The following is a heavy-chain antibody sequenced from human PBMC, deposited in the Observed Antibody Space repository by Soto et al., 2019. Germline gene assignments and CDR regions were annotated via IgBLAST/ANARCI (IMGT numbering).Heavy chain of an antibody. CDR2: INPNSGGT. D-gene: IGHD2-2*01. V-gene: IGHV1-2*04. CDR3: AVPVGYCSSTSYPPGH. Sequence: ASVKVFCKASGYTFTGYYMHWVRQAPGQGLEWMGWINPNSGGTNYAQKFQGWVTMTRDTSISTAYMVLSRLRSDDTAVYYCAVPVGYCSSTSYPPGHWGQGTLVTVSS. J-gene: IGHJ4*02. CDR1: GYTFTGYY.